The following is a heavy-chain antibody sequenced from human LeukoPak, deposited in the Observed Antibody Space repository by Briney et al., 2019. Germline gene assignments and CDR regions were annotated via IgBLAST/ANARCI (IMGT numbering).Heavy chain of an antibody. CDR1: GVSFSSYY. CDR3: ARHGRNIGHCSGDRCYRRAFDI. D-gene: IGHD2-15*01. Sequence: SETLSLTCAVYGVSFSSYYWSWIREPPGKGLEWIGEINHSGSTNYYPSLKSRLTISVDTSKNQFSLKLRSVTAADTAVYYCARHGRNIGHCSGDRCYRRAFDIWGQGTMVTVSS. J-gene: IGHJ3*02. CDR2: INHSGST. V-gene: IGHV4-34*01.